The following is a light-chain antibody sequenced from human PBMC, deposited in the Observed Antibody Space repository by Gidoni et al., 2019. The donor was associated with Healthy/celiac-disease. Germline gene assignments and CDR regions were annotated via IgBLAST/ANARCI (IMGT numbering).Light chain of an antibody. Sequence: DIQMTQSPSTLSASVGDRVTITCRASQRISSWLAWYQQKPGNAPKLLLYKASSLESGVPSRFSGSGSGTDFTLTISSLQPDDFATYYCQQYNSYPWTFGQGTKVEIK. CDR2: KAS. CDR1: QRISSW. V-gene: IGKV1-5*03. J-gene: IGKJ1*01. CDR3: QQYNSYPWT.